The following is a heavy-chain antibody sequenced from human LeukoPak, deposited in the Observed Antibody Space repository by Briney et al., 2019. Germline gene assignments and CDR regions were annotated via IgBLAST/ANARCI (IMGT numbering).Heavy chain of an antibody. V-gene: IGHV4-4*02. J-gene: IGHJ5*02. Sequence: PSETLSLTCAVSGASISSDKWWSWVRQPPGKGLEWIGEINHSGNTNYSPSLKSRVTISVDTSKNQFSLKLSSVTAADTAVYYCARDGGYCSSTSCSEIGWFDPWGQGTLVTVSS. D-gene: IGHD2-2*01. CDR2: INHSGNT. CDR3: ARDGGYCSSTSCSEIGWFDP. CDR1: GASISSDKW.